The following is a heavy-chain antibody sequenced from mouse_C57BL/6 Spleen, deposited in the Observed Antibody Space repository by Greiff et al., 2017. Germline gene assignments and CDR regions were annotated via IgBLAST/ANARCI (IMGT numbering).Heavy chain of an antibody. J-gene: IGHJ2*01. CDR2: INPSSGYT. Sequence: QVQLQQSGAELARPGASAKMSCKASGYTFTSYTMHWVKQRPGQGLEWIGYINPSSGYTKYNQKFKDKATLTADKSSSTAYMQMSSLTSEDAAVYYCARGDGSSYEDYFDYWGQGTTLTVSS. CDR1: GYTFTSYT. D-gene: IGHD1-1*01. CDR3: ARGDGSSYEDYFDY. V-gene: IGHV1-4*01.